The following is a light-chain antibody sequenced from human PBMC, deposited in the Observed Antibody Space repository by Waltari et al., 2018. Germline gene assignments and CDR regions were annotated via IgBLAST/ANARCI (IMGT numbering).Light chain of an antibody. CDR1: SLRTSY. V-gene: IGLV3-19*01. J-gene: IGLJ3*02. CDR2: GKD. Sequence: DPAVSVALGQTVRFTCQGDSLRTSYASWYQLKPGQAPVLVIYGKDKRPSGIPDRISGYSSGTTSSLTITGAQAEDEADYYCSSRNGRANQVVFAGGTKVTVL. CDR3: SSRNGRANQVV.